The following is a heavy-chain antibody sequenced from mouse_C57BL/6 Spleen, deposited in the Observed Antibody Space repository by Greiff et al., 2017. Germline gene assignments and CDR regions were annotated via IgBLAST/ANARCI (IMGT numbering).Heavy chain of an antibody. CDR1: GFTFSDYY. D-gene: IGHD2-5*01. CDR3: ARGDSNYPCDY. CDR2: INYDGSST. J-gene: IGHJ2*01. Sequence: EVQVVESEGGLVQPGSSMKLSCTASGFTFSDYYMAWVRQVPEKGLEWVANINYDGSSTYYLDSLKSRFIISRDNAKNILYLQMSSLKSEDTATYYCARGDSNYPCDYWGQGTTLTVSS. V-gene: IGHV5-16*01.